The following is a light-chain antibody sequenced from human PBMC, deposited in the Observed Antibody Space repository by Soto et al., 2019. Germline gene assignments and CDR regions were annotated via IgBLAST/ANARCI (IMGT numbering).Light chain of an antibody. V-gene: IGKV1-5*03. CDR2: KAS. J-gene: IGKJ4*01. CDR3: QQYSTTSLLT. Sequence: DIQMTQSPSTLSASVGDRVTITCRASQSISSWLAWYQQKPGKAPKLLIYKASIVESGVSSRFSGSGSGTEFTLTISNLQPDDLATYYCQQYSTTSLLTFGGGTKVDIK. CDR1: QSISSW.